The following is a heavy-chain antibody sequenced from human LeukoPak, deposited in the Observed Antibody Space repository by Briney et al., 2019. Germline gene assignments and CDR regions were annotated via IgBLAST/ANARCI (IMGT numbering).Heavy chain of an antibody. J-gene: IGHJ4*02. Sequence: KSSETLSLTCTVSGGSISSSSYYWGWIRQPPGKGLEWIGSIYYSGSTYYNPSLKSRVTISVDTSKNQFSLKLSSVTAADTAVYYCELYYYGSGSYYNADYWGQGTLVTVSS. V-gene: IGHV4-39*01. CDR2: IYYSGST. CDR1: GGSISSSSYY. CDR3: ELYYYGSGSYYNADY. D-gene: IGHD3-10*01.